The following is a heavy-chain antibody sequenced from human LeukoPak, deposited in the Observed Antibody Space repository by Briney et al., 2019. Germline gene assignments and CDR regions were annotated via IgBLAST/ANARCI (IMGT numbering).Heavy chain of an antibody. Sequence: SETLSLTCAVSGGSISSSNWWSWVRQPPGKGLEWIGEIYHSGSTNYNPSLKSRVTTSVDKSKNQFSLKLSSVTAADTAVYYCARDKLWHDYSNYYYYGMDVWGQGTTVTVSS. CDR3: ARDKLWHDYSNYYYYGMDV. D-gene: IGHD4-11*01. CDR1: GGSISSSNW. CDR2: IYHSGST. J-gene: IGHJ6*02. V-gene: IGHV4-4*02.